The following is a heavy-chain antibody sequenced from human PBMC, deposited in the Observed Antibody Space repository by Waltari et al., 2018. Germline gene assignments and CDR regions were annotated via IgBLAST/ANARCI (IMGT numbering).Heavy chain of an antibody. Sequence: EVQLVESGGGLVQPGGSLRLSCAISGFTFSDHYIDWVRQAPGKGLEWVGRSRNKAQGYITEYAASVKGRFIISREDSKNSLYLQMDSLKTEDTAMDYWSSRHSGSSDYWGQGTLVTVSS. CDR2: SRNKAQGYIT. J-gene: IGHJ4*02. CDR3: SSRHSGSSDY. D-gene: IGHD1-26*01. V-gene: IGHV3-72*01. CDR1: GFTFSDHY.